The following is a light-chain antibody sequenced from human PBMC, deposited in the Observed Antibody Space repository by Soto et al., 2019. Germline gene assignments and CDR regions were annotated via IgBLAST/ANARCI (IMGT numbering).Light chain of an antibody. CDR3: MQALETPT. J-gene: IGKJ5*01. V-gene: IGKV2-28*01. Sequence: DLLMTQSPLSLPVTPGEPASISCTSSQSLLHTNAYNYVDWYLQKPGQSPQLLIYLGSNRASGVPDRFGGSGSGTDFTLKISRVEAEDVGVYYCMQALETPTFGQGTRLEIK. CDR1: QSLLHTNAYNY. CDR2: LGS.